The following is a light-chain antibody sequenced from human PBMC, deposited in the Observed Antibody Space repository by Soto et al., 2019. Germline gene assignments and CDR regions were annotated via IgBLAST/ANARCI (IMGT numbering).Light chain of an antibody. CDR3: SSYTRSATYV. CDR1: SSDVGGYNY. Sequence: QSVLTQPASVSGSPGQSITISCTGTSSDVGGYNYVSWYQQHPGKAPKLIIYDVNNRPSGVSSRFSGSKSGNTASLTISGLQAEDEAYYYCSSYTRSATYVFATGTKLTVL. V-gene: IGLV2-14*03. CDR2: DVN. J-gene: IGLJ1*01.